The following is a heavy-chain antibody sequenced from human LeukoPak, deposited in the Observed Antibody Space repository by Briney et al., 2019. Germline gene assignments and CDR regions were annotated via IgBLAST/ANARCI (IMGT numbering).Heavy chain of an antibody. CDR3: ARGPNSSGWYVNY. V-gene: IGHV4-34*01. J-gene: IGHJ4*02. D-gene: IGHD6-19*01. Sequence: SETLSLTCAVYGGSFSGYYWSWIRQPPGKGLEWIGEINHSGSTNYNPSLKSRVTISVDTSKNQFSLKPSSVTAADTAVYYCARGPNSSGWYVNYWGQGTLVTVSS. CDR2: INHSGST. CDR1: GGSFSGYY.